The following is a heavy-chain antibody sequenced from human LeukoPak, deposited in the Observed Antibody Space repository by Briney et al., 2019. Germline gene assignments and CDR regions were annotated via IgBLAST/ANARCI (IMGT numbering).Heavy chain of an antibody. CDR2: MNPNSGNT. CDR3: VRGGYRYDH. V-gene: IGHV1-8*01. CDR1: GYTFTNYD. Sequence: ASVKVSCKASGYTFTNYDINWVRQATGQGLEWMGWMNPNSGNTGYAQKFQGRVTTTRDTSIGTAYTELRSLRSEDTAVYYCVRGGYRYDHWGQGTLVTVSS. J-gene: IGHJ4*02. D-gene: IGHD5-18*01.